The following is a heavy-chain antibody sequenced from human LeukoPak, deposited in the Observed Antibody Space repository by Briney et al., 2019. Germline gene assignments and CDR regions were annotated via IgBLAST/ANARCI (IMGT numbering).Heavy chain of an antibody. V-gene: IGHV4-39*07. CDR3: ARVGYYGSGSYWIDY. Sequence: SETLSLTCTVSGGSISSSSYYWGWIRQPPGKGLEWIGSIYYSGSTNYNPSLKSRVTMSVDTSKNQFSLKLSSVTAADTAVYYCARVGYYGSGSYWIDYWGQGTLVTVSS. D-gene: IGHD3-10*01. CDR1: GGSISSSSYY. J-gene: IGHJ4*02. CDR2: IYYSGST.